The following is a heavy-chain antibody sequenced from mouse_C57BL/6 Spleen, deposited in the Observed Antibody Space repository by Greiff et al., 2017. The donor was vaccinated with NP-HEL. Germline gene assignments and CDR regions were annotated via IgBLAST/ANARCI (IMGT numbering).Heavy chain of an antibody. D-gene: IGHD4-1*02. CDR2: IWGVGST. CDR1: GFSFTSYG. V-gene: IGHV2-6*01. Sequence: VQRVESGPGLVAPSQCLSITCTVSGFSFTSYGVDWVRQSPGKGLEWLGVIWGVGSTNYNSALKSRLSISKDNSKSQVFLKMNSLQTDDTAMYYCARSTGNCAMDYWGQGTSVTVSS. J-gene: IGHJ4*01. CDR3: ARSTGNCAMDY.